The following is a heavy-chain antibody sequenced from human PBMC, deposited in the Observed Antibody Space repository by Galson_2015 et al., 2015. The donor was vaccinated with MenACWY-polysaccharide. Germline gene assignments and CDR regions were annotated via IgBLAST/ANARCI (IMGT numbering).Heavy chain of an antibody. CDR1: GGTFSSYA. CDR3: GRVRQQLGPRPFPFYYYMDV. Sequence: SVKVSCKASGGTFSSYAFVWVRQAPGQGLEWMGRIIPFLGTTNYTQKLQGRVTITADESTRTIYMELSSLMSEDTAVYYFGRVRQQLGPRPFPFYYYMDVWGKGTPVTVSS. J-gene: IGHJ6*03. D-gene: IGHD6-13*01. CDR2: IIPFLGTT. V-gene: IGHV1-69*13.